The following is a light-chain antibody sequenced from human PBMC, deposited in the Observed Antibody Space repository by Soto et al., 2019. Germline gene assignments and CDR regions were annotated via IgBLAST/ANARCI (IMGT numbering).Light chain of an antibody. J-gene: IGLJ2*01. CDR3: TSYTSTSPLV. V-gene: IGLV2-14*03. CDR2: DVS. Sequence: QSALTQPASVSGSPGQSITISCTGTSSDVGAYNFVSWYQHHPGKAPKLMIFDVSNRPSGVSNRFSGSKSGNTASLTISGLQAEDEADYYCTSYTSTSPLVFGGGTKLTVL. CDR1: SSDVGAYNF.